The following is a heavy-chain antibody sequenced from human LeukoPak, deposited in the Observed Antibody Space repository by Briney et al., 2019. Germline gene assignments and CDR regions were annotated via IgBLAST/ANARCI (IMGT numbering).Heavy chain of an antibody. CDR3: AKDDSSSWATLDY. CDR2: IYYSGST. V-gene: IGHV4-4*08. D-gene: IGHD6-13*01. CDR1: GGSISSYY. J-gene: IGHJ4*02. Sequence: SETLSLTCTVSGGSISSYYWSWIRQPPGKGLEWIGYIYYSGSTNYNPSLKSRVTISVDTSKNQFSLKLSSMTAADTAVYYCAKDDSSSWATLDYWGQGTLVTVSS.